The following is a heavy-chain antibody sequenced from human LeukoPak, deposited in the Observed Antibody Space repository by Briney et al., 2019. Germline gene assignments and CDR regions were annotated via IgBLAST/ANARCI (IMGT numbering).Heavy chain of an antibody. CDR1: GFTFSNYN. D-gene: IGHD2-15*01. V-gene: IGHV3-21*01. J-gene: IGHJ4*02. CDR3: ASRFKDCSGGSCCLYYFDY. Sequence: KPGGSLRLSCAASGFTFSNYNMNWVRQAPGKGLEWVSFISSSSSYIYYADSVKGRFTISRDNAKNSLYLQMNGLRAEDTALYYCASRFKDCSGGSCCLYYFDYWGQGTLVTVSS. CDR2: ISSSSSYI.